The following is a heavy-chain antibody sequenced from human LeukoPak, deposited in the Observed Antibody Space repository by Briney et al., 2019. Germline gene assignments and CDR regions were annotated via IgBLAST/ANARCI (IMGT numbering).Heavy chain of an antibody. D-gene: IGHD3-10*01. CDR3: AKGYGSGSYSTDY. CDR1: GFTFSGYA. J-gene: IGHJ4*02. V-gene: IGHV3-23*01. CDR2: IYGSGDTT. Sequence: GGSLRLSCAASGFTFSGYAMSWVRQAPGKGLEWVSCIYGSGDTTYYADAVKGRFTISRDNSKDTLYLQMNSLRPEDTSVYYCAKGYGSGSYSTDYWGQGTLVTVSS.